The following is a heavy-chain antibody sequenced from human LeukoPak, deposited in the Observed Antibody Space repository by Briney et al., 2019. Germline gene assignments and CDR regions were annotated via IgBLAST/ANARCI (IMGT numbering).Heavy chain of an antibody. CDR2: ISYDGSNK. CDR1: GFTFSSYA. V-gene: IGHV3-30-3*01. J-gene: IGHJ4*02. CDR3: ARDLDSSSWYCDY. Sequence: GGSLRLSCAASGFTFSSYAMHWVRQAPGKGLEWVAVISYDGSNKYYADSVKGRFTISRDNSKNTLYPQMNSLRAEDTAVYYCARDLDSSSWYCDYWGQGTLVTVSS. D-gene: IGHD6-13*01.